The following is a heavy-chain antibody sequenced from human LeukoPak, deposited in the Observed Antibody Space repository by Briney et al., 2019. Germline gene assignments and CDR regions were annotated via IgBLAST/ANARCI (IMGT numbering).Heavy chain of an antibody. CDR2: IKQKGSEK. CDR3: ARWGYTGAWYYIDS. V-gene: IGHV3-7*01. CDR1: GFTLSSNW. J-gene: IGHJ4*02. D-gene: IGHD5-12*01. Sequence: GVSLSLSCAASGFTLSSNWMTWVPQAPGKGRQGVTNIKQKGSEKFYVGSVKGRFTISRDNAENSLYLQMNSLRAEETAVYYCARWGYTGAWYYIDSWGQGTLVTVSS.